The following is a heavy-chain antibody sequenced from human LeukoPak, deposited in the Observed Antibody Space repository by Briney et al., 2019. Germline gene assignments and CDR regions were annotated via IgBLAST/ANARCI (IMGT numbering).Heavy chain of an antibody. CDR1: GFTLNNYA. CDR2: ISGGGYTT. J-gene: IGHJ4*02. Sequence: GGSLRLSCAASGFTLNNYAMSWVRQAPGKGLEWVSLISGGGYTTYYADSVKGRFTISRDNAKNSLYLQMNSLRAEDTAVYYCARETPYSSSWTVFDYWGQGTLVTVSS. D-gene: IGHD6-13*01. CDR3: ARETPYSSSWTVFDY. V-gene: IGHV3-23*01.